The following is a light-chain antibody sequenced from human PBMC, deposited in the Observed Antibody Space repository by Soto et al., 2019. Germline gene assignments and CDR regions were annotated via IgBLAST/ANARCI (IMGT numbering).Light chain of an antibody. CDR3: QQFGSSPWT. V-gene: IGKV3-20*01. Sequence: ETVLTQSPDTLSLSPGERATLSCRASQSVSSSYLVWYQQKPGQAPRLLIYGASSRATGVPDRFSGSGSVTDFTLTISRLEPEDFALYHCQQFGSSPWTFGQGTKVELK. CDR2: GAS. J-gene: IGKJ1*01. CDR1: QSVSSSY.